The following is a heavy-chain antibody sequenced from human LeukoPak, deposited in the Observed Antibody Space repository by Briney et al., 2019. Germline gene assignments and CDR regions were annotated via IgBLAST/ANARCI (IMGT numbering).Heavy chain of an antibody. CDR3: ARGSKSYGDYIRSRIHYFDF. CDR2: INSDGSST. CDR1: GFTFSGYW. V-gene: IGHV3-74*01. D-gene: IGHD4-17*01. Sequence: GGSLRLSCAASGFTFSGYWMHWVRQAPGKGLVWVSHINSDGSSTTYADSVKGRFTISRDNAKNTLYLQMNSLRAEDTAVYYCARGSKSYGDYIRSRIHYFDFWGQGTLVTVSS. J-gene: IGHJ4*02.